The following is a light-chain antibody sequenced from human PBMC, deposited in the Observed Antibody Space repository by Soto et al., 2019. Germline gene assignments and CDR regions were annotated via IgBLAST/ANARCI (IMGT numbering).Light chain of an antibody. V-gene: IGKV4-1*01. Sequence: DMVITQSPDSLAGWLCERATVNCESIHTFLYMSANKNYLAWYQQKPGQPPKVLIYWASILQSGVPDRFSGSASGTDFPLTINSLQAEDVAVYYCQQYYTSPLTFGEGTKVDI. J-gene: IGKJ4*01. CDR3: QQYYTSPLT. CDR2: WAS. CDR1: HTFLYMSANKNY.